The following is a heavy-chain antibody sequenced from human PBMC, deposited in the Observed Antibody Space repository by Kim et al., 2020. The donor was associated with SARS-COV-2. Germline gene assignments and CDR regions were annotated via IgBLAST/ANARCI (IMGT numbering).Heavy chain of an antibody. CDR1: GGSISSSNW. CDR3: ARWGGVWGGASSVTSYFDL. J-gene: IGHJ2*01. D-gene: IGHD2-2*01. CDR2: IIHCSST. V-gene: IGHV4-4*02. Sequence: SETLSLTCAVSGGSISSSNWCWWVRRPHGGGVVWFVVIIHCSSTNYNTSSKSRVTISVDKTKNQQFLKLSTVIAADTAVYYCARWGGVWGGASSVTSYFDLWGRGTLVTVSS.